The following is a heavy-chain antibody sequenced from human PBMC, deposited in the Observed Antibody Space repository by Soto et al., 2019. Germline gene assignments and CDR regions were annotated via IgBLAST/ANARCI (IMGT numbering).Heavy chain of an antibody. V-gene: IGHV1-69*12. CDR3: ARAGRYNWNYRDYYYYGMDV. CDR2: IIPIFGTA. J-gene: IGHJ6*02. Sequence: QVQLVQSGAEVKKPGSSVKVSCKASGGTFSSYAISWVRQAPGQGLEWMGGIIPIFGTANYAQKFQGRVTITADETTSTAYRELSSLRSEDTAVYYCARAGRYNWNYRDYYYYGMDVWGQGTTVTVSS. D-gene: IGHD1-7*01. CDR1: GGTFSSYA.